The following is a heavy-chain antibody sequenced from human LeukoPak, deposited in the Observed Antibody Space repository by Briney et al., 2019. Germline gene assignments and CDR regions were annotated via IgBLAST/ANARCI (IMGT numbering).Heavy chain of an antibody. D-gene: IGHD6-19*01. Sequence: PGGCSRLFCAASGFTFSSYGIHWVRQPPAKGLEWVAVISYDGSNKYYADSVKGRFTISRDNSKNTLYLQMNRLRAEDTAMYYCAKIRIAVAEKPYYHYGRQLWGQGPTVSLFS. CDR3: AKIRIAVAEKPYYHYGRQL. CDR1: GFTFSSYG. V-gene: IGHV3-30*18. J-gene: IGHJ6*02. CDR2: ISYDGSNK.